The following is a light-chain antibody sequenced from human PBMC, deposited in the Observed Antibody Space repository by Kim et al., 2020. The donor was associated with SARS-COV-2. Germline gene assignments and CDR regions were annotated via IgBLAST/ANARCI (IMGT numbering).Light chain of an antibody. V-gene: IGKV1-9*01. CDR1: QDISTF. CDR2: AAP. Sequence: IQLTQSPSSLSASVGDRVSITCRASQDISTFLAWYQQKPGQAPKLLIYAAPTLQRGVPSRFSGGGSGTDFTLTITSLQPEDFATYYCQRLDSYPAPFTFGPGTTVDIK. CDR3: QRLDSYPAPFT. J-gene: IGKJ3*01.